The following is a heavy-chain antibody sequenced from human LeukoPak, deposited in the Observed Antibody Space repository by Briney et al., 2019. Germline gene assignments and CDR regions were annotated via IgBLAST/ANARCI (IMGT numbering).Heavy chain of an antibody. CDR1: GGSISSYY. CDR2: IYYSGST. D-gene: IGHD3-10*01. Sequence: SETLSLTCTVSGGSISSYYWSWNRQPPGKGLEWIGYIYYSGSTNYNPSLKSRVTISVDTSKNQFSLKLSSVTAADTAVYYCARSHYGSGSPLNYYMDVWGKGTTVTVSS. J-gene: IGHJ6*03. CDR3: ARSHYGSGSPLNYYMDV. V-gene: IGHV4-59*01.